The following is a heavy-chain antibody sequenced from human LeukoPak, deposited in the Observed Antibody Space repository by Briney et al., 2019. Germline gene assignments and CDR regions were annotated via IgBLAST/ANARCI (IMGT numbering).Heavy chain of an antibody. Sequence: SETLSLTCTVSGGSISSYYWSWIRQPAGKGLEWIGRIYTSGSTNYNPSLKSRVTMSVDTSKNQFSLKLSSVTTADTAVYYCARSSNYYDSSGPLRPWGQGTLVTVSS. CDR3: ARSSNYYDSSGPLRP. V-gene: IGHV4-4*07. D-gene: IGHD3-22*01. CDR1: GGSISSYY. CDR2: IYTSGST. J-gene: IGHJ5*02.